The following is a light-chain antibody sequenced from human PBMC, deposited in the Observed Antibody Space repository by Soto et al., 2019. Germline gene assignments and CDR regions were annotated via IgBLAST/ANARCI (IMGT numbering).Light chain of an antibody. Sequence: QSVLTQPASVSGSPGQSITISCTGTSSDVGGYNYVSWYQQHPGKAPKLMIYDVSNRPSGVSNRFSGSKSGNTASLTISGLQAEDEADYYCSSYTSSSTLEVFGPG. V-gene: IGLV2-14*01. J-gene: IGLJ1*01. CDR1: SSDVGGYNY. CDR2: DVS. CDR3: SSYTSSSTLEV.